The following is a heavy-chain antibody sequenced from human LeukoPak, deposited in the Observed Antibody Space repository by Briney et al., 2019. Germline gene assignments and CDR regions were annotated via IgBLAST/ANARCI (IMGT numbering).Heavy chain of an antibody. CDR1: GFTFSSYV. CDR3: VGYCSTASCGASY. Sequence: GGSLRLSCAAAGFTFSSYVMHSVRPTPDKRLGWVAVISYDGSNKNYADSVKGRFTISRDNSKNTLDLEMNSLRAEDAAVYYCVGYCSTASCGASYWGQGTLVTVSS. J-gene: IGHJ4*02. CDR2: ISYDGSNK. D-gene: IGHD2-2*01. V-gene: IGHV3-30-3*01.